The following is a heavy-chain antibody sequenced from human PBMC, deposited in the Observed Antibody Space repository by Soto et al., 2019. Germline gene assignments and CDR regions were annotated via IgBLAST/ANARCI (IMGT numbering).Heavy chain of an antibody. CDR1: GFTFSDYY. CDR3: ARGSGNSPDRALYYYGMDV. D-gene: IGHD4-4*01. CDR2: ISSSGSTI. V-gene: IGHV3-11*01. Sequence: PGGSLRLSCAASGFTFSDYYMSWIRQAPGKGLEWVSYISSSGSTIYYADSVKGRFTISRDNAKNSLYLQMNSLRAEDTAVYYCARGSGNSPDRALYYYGMDVWGQGTTVTVSS. J-gene: IGHJ6*02.